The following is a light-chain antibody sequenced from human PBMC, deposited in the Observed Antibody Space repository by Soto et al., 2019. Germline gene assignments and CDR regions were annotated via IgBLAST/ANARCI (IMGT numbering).Light chain of an antibody. CDR1: QSISSL. CDR2: AAS. V-gene: IGKV1-5*01. J-gene: IGKJ5*01. CDR3: QQYYSYPIT. Sequence: DIQMTQSPSTLSASVGDRVTITCRASQSISSLLAWYQQKPGQAPKLLIYAASTLQSGVPSRFSGSGSGTDFTLTISCLQSEDFATYYCQQYYSYPITFGQGTRLEIK.